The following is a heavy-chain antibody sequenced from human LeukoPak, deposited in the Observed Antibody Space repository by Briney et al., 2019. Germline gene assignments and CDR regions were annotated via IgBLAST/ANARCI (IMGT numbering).Heavy chain of an antibody. CDR1: GFTFSSYW. CDR2: ISGSGGST. D-gene: IGHD3-16*02. V-gene: IGHV3-23*01. CDR3: AKGRNYDYVWGSYRSDWFDP. Sequence: PGGSLRLSCAASGFTFSSYWMHWVRQAPGKGLEWVSAISGSGGSTYYADSVKGRFTISRDNSKNTLYLQMNSLRAEDTAVYYCAKGRNYDYVWGSYRSDWFDPWGQGTLVTVSS. J-gene: IGHJ5*02.